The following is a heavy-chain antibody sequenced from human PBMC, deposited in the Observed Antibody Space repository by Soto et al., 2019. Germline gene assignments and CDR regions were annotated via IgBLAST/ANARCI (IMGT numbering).Heavy chain of an antibody. J-gene: IGHJ6*02. CDR1: GGSISSSSYY. V-gene: IGHV4-39*01. CDR2: IYYSGST. Sequence: SETLSLTCTVSGGSISSSSYYWGWIRQPPGKGLEWIGSIYYSGSTYYNPSLKSRVTISVATSKNQFSLKLSSVTAADTAVYYCARQSAEYYGMDVWGQGTTVTVSS. CDR3: ARQSAEYYGMDV.